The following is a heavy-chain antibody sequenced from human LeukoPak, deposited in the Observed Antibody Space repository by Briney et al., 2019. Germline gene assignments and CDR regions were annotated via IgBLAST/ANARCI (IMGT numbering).Heavy chain of an antibody. V-gene: IGHV3-23*01. J-gene: IGHJ4*02. CDR1: GFPFTNYA. CDR3: GKSEAYSFAYGIDF. D-gene: IGHD5-18*01. Sequence: GGSLRLSCAASGFPFTNYAMSWVRQAPGKGLEWVSSISSSSSYIYYADSVKGRFTISRDNSKNTLYLQMNSLRAEDTAVYYCGKSEAYSFAYGIDFWGEGTLVTVSS. CDR2: ISSSSSYI.